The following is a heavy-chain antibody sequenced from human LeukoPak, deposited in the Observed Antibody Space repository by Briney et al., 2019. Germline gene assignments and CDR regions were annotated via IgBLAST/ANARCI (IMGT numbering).Heavy chain of an antibody. CDR1: GYSFTSYW. CDR2: IYPGDSDT. V-gene: IGHV5-51*01. Sequence: GESLKISCKGSGYSFTSYWIGWVRQMPGKGLEWMGIIYPGDSDTRYSPSFQGQVTISADKSISTAYLQWSSLKASDTAMYYCARQSFHDYGDSLGYYYYYYGMDVWGQGTTVTVSS. D-gene: IGHD4-17*01. J-gene: IGHJ6*02. CDR3: ARQSFHDYGDSLGYYYYYYGMDV.